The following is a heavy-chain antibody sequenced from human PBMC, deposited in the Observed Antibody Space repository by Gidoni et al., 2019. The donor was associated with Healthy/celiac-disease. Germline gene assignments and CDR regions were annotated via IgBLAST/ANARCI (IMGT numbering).Heavy chain of an antibody. Sequence: VQSQVQLVQSGAEVKVSCKASGGPFSSYAVSGVRQAPGQGLEWMGGIIPTFGTANYAQKFQGRVTITADESTSTAYMELSSLRSEDTAVYYCARGSSYVNYYYYYMDVWGKGTTVTVSS. CDR1: GGPFSSYA. CDR2: IIPTFGTA. V-gene: IGHV1-69*01. D-gene: IGHD3-16*01. CDR3: ARGSSYVNYYYYYMDV. J-gene: IGHJ6*03.